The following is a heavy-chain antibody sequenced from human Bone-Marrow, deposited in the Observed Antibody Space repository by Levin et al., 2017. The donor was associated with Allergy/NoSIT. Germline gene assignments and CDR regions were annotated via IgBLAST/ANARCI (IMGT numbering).Heavy chain of an antibody. Sequence: PGGSLRLSCAASGFTFDDYAMHWVRQAPGKGLEWVSGISWNSGSIGYADSVKGRFTISRDNAKNSLYLQMNSLRAEDTALYYCAKVYCTNGVCYPGFDYWGQGTLVTVSS. CDR3: AKVYCTNGVCYPGFDY. CDR2: ISWNSGSI. V-gene: IGHV3-9*01. CDR1: GFTFDDYA. D-gene: IGHD2-8*01. J-gene: IGHJ4*02.